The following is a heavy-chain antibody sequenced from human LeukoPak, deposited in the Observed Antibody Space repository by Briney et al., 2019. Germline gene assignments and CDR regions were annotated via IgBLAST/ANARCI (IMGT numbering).Heavy chain of an antibody. CDR1: GGSFNGYH. V-gene: IGHV4-34*01. CDR2: INDSGSP. J-gene: IGHJ4*02. D-gene: IGHD2-2*01. Sequence: SETLSLTCEVNGGSFNGYHWTWIHQSPGKGLEWIGEINDSGSPIYSPSLRSRLTISVDTSKNQFSVTLTSVTVADTAVYYCARGPHQHWPLGQFWGQGSLVTVSS. CDR3: ARGPHQHWPLGQF.